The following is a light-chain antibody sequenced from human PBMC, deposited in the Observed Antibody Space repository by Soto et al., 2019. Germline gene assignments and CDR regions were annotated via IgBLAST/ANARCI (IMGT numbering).Light chain of an antibody. CDR1: QDISTW. CDR3: QQANTMSFT. CDR2: AAS. Sequence: DIQMTQSPSYVSASVGDRVTITCRASQDISTWLTWYQQKPGKAPKLLISAASILKGGVPSRFSGSGSGTDFNFTSNSLQPEDFATYYCQQANTMSFTFGHGTKVDIK. J-gene: IGKJ3*01. V-gene: IGKV1-12*01.